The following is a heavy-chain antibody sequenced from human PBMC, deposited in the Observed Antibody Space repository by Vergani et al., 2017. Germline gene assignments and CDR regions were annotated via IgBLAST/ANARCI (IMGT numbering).Heavy chain of an antibody. V-gene: IGHV3-64*01. CDR3: ARGGLMVTARGFDY. D-gene: IGHD2-21*02. CDR2: ISSNGGST. J-gene: IGHJ4*02. Sequence: EVQLVESGGGLVQPGGSLRLSCAASGFTFSSYAMHWVRQAPGKGLEYVSAISSNGGSTYYANSVKGRFTISRVNSKNTLYLQMGSLRAEDMAVYYCARGGLMVTARGFDYWGQGTLVTVSS. CDR1: GFTFSSYA.